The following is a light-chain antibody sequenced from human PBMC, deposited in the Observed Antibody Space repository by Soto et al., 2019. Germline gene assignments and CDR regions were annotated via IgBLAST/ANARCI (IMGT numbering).Light chain of an antibody. CDR2: GAS. Sequence: EIVLTQSPGTLSLSPGERATLSCRASQSVSSSYLAWYQQKPGQAPRLLIYGASSRATGIPDRFSGSGSETDFTRTISRLETEDLAVYYCQQYGSSPPYTFGQGTKLEIK. CDR1: QSVSSSY. V-gene: IGKV3-20*01. CDR3: QQYGSSPPYT. J-gene: IGKJ2*01.